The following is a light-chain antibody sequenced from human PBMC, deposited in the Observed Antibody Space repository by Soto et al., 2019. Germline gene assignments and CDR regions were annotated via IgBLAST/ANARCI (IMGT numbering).Light chain of an antibody. CDR2: GNN. Sequence: QLVLTQPPSVSGAPGQRVTISCTGSSSNIGAGYDVHWYQQLPGTAPKLLVYGNNNRPSGVPDRFSGSKSGTSASLAITGLQAEDEADYYCQSYDSSLSGYVVFGGGTKVPVL. CDR1: SSNIGAGYD. V-gene: IGLV1-40*01. J-gene: IGLJ2*01. CDR3: QSYDSSLSGYVV.